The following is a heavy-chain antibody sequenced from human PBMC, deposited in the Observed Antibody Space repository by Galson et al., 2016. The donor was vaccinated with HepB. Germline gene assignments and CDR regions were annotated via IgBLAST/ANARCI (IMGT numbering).Heavy chain of an antibody. D-gene: IGHD2-8*02. CDR3: VRSPYCTGGVCYTEAHWFDP. Sequence: ETLSLTCTVSGGSISSSSSFYWGWIRQPPGKGLEWIGSFFYGGNTYYNPSLKSRVTISVDTSKKQFSLKLSSVTAADTAVCYCVRSPYCTGGVCYTEAHWFDPWGQGTLVIVSS. CDR1: GGSISSSSSFY. V-gene: IGHV4-39*01. CDR2: FFYGGNT. J-gene: IGHJ5*02.